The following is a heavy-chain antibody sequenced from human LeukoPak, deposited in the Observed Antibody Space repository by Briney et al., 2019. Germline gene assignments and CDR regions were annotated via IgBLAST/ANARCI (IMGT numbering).Heavy chain of an antibody. J-gene: IGHJ6*02. D-gene: IGHD3-3*01. CDR3: ARHSSDFWSGYYTNYYGVDV. V-gene: IGHV4-59*08. CDR2: IYYSGST. Sequence: PSETLSLTCTVSGGSISSYYWSWIRQSPGKGLEWIGYIYYSGSTNHNPSLKSRLTISVDTSKNQFSLRLSSVTAADTAVYYCARHSSDFWSGYYTNYYGVDVWGRGTTVTVSS. CDR1: GGSISSYY.